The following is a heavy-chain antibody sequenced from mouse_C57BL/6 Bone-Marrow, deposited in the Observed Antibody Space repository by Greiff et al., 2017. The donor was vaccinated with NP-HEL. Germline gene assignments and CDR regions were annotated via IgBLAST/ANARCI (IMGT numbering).Heavy chain of an antibody. D-gene: IGHD2-4*01. Sequence: VKLMESGPELVKPGASVKISCKASGYAFSSSWMNWVKQRPGKGLEWIGRIYPGDGVTNYNGKFKGKATLTADKSSSTAYMQRSSLTSEDSAVYFCARDDYDGFAYWGQGTLVTVSA. CDR1: GYAFSSSW. J-gene: IGHJ3*01. CDR3: ARDDYDGFAY. CDR2: IYPGDGVT. V-gene: IGHV1-82*01.